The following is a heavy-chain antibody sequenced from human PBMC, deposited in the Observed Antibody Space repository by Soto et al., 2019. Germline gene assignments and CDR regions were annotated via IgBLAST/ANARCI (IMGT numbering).Heavy chain of an antibody. Sequence: PGGSLRLSCAASGFTFDDYAMHWVRQAPGKGLEWVSGISWNSGRIGYADSVKGRFTISRDNPRNTLFLHVNSPRADDTAVYYCAIARVADSSLDHWGQGTLVTVSS. V-gene: IGHV3-9*01. CDR3: AIARVADSSLDH. CDR2: ISWNSGRI. CDR1: GFTFDDYA. J-gene: IGHJ4*02. D-gene: IGHD2-21*01.